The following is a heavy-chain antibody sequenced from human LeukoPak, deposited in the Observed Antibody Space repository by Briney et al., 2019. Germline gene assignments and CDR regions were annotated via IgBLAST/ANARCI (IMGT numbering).Heavy chain of an antibody. CDR2: INPNSGGT. D-gene: IGHD6-13*01. V-gene: IGHV1-2*02. CDR1: GYTFTGYY. J-gene: IGHJ4*02. CDR3: ARVPHSSSRQATDY. Sequence: ASVKVSCKASGYTFTGYYIHWVRQAPGQGLEWMGWINPNSGGTNYAQKFQGRVTMTRDTSISTAYMELSRLRSDDTAVYYCARVPHSSSRQATDYSGQGNLGTVSS.